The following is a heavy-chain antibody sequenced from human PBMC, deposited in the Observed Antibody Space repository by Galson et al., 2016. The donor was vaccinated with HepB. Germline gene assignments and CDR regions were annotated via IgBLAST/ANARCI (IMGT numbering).Heavy chain of an antibody. CDR2: VSHTGRT. CDR3: ARGVITMIRGVKAYGMDV. D-gene: IGHD3-10*01. CDR1: GVSLRGYS. Sequence: SETLSLTCSVSGVSLRGYSWTWFRQSPEMGLEWIGEVSHTGRTNYSPSLRSRVTISADTSRDQFFLKVTSMTAADTAVYYCARGVITMIRGVKAYGMDVWGQGTTVTVSS. V-gene: IGHV4-34*01. J-gene: IGHJ6*02.